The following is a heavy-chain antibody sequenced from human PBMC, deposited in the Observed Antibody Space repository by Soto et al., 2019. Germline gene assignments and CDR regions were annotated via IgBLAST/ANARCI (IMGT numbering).Heavy chain of an antibody. CDR2: IRPSFGTA. J-gene: IGHJ4*02. CDR3: APGGDYYDSSGYYYLS. Sequence: QVQLVQSGAEVKKPGSSVNGSCKDSGGTFSSYAISWVRQAPGQGLEWMGGIRPSFGTANYGQKFQGRVTITADESTSTAYMELSSLRSEDTAVYYCAPGGDYYDSSGYYYLSWGQGTLVPVSS. CDR1: GGTFSSYA. V-gene: IGHV1-69*01. D-gene: IGHD3-22*01.